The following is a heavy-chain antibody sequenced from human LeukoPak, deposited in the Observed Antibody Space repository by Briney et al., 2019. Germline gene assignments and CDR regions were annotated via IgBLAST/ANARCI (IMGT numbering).Heavy chain of an antibody. D-gene: IGHD3/OR15-3a*01. Sequence: PGGSLRLSCAASGFTFSSYAMSWVRQAPGKGLEWASVISSGGSTNYADSVKGRFTVSRDNSKNTLYLQMNSLRGEDTGVYYCAKAHLLDWLLPFDYWGQGTLVTVSS. CDR3: AKAHLLDWLLPFDY. V-gene: IGHV3-23*01. CDR1: GFTFSSYA. J-gene: IGHJ4*02. CDR2: ISSGGST.